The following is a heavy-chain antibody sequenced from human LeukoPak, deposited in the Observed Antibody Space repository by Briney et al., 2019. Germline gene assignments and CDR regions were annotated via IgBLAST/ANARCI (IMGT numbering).Heavy chain of an antibody. J-gene: IGHJ4*02. V-gene: IGHV3-30*18. Sequence: GGSLRLSCAASGFTFSSYGMHWVRQAPGKGLEWVAVISYDGSNKYYADSVKGRFTISRDNSKNTLYLQMNSLRAEDTAVYYCAKDFRRYYGSGSYIPFFDYWGQGTLVTVSS. CDR3: AKDFRRYYGSGSYIPFFDY. D-gene: IGHD3-10*01. CDR1: GFTFSSYG. CDR2: ISYDGSNK.